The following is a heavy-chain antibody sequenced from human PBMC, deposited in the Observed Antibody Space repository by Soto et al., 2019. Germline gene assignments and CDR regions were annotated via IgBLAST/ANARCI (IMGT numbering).Heavy chain of an antibody. CDR1: GFTFSNAW. Sequence: GGSLRLSCAASGFTFSNAWMNWVRQASGKGLEWVGRIKSKTDGGTTDYAAPVKGRFTISRDDSKNTLYLQMNSLKTEDTAVYYCTTTPDYYQNPTYYYYYYGMDVWGQGTTVTVSS. J-gene: IGHJ6*02. V-gene: IGHV3-15*07. D-gene: IGHD3-10*01. CDR2: IKSKTDGGTT. CDR3: TTTPDYYQNPTYYYYYYGMDV.